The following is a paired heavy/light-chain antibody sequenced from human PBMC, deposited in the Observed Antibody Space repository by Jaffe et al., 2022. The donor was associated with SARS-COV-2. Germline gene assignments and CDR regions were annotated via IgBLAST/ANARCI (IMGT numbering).Heavy chain of an antibody. CDR2: IKSNGGST. Sequence: EVQLVESGGDLVQPGGSLRLSCSASGFTFSKFGMHWVRQAPGKGLEYVLGIKSNGGSTYYSDSVKDRFTISRDNSKYTVYLQMSSLRAEDTAVYYCVKGGAARIPGFDLWGQGTLVTVSS. J-gene: IGHJ4*02. V-gene: IGHV3-64D*09. D-gene: IGHD5-18*01. CDR3: VKGGAARIPGFDL. CDR1: GFTFSKFG.
Light chain of an antibody. V-gene: IGKV1-16*01. CDR3: QQYNTYPPT. Sequence: DIQMTQSPSSLSASVGDRVTITCRASQDISNYLAWFQQMPGKAPKSLIYAASTLQSGVPSRFSGSGSGTDFTLTISSLQPEDFATYYCQQYNTYPPTFGQGTKVEIK. J-gene: IGKJ1*01. CDR1: QDISNY. CDR2: AAS.